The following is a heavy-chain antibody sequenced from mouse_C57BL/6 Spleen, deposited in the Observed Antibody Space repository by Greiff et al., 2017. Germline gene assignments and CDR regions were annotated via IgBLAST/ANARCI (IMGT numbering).Heavy chain of an antibody. CDR1: GYTFTSYW. CDR3: TGGDYSGSSWVWFAY. J-gene: IGHJ3*01. D-gene: IGHD1-1*01. V-gene: IGHV1-55*01. Sequence: QVQLQQPGAELVKPGASVKMSCKASGYTFTSYWITWVKQRPGQGLEWIGDIYPGSGSTNYNEKFKSKATLTVDTSSSTAYMQLSSLSSEDSAVCYCTGGDYSGSSWVWFAYWSQGTLVSVSA. CDR2: IYPGSGST.